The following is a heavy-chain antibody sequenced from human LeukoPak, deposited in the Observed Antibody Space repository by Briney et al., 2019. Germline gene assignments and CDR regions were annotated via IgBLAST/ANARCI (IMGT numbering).Heavy chain of an antibody. V-gene: IGHV1-58*02. J-gene: IGHJ3*02. CDR2: IVVGSGNT. CDR3: AAEEYCGGGSCFDAFDI. Sequence: SVKVSCKASGFTFTSSAMQWVRQARGQRLEWIGWIVVGSGNTNYAQKFQERVTITRDMSTSTAYMELSSLRSEDTAVYYCAAEEYCGGGSCFDAFDIWGQGTMVTVSS. CDR1: GFTFTSSA. D-gene: IGHD2-15*01.